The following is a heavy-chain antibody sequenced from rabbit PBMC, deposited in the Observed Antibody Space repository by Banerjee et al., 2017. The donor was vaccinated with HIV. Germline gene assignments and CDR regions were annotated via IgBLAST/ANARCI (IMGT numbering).Heavy chain of an antibody. V-gene: IGHV1S45*01. J-gene: IGHJ4*01. CDR3: ARDLGGVTGWNFGL. D-gene: IGHD7-1*01. CDR1: GLSFSSYW. Sequence: QEQLVESGGGLVQPEGSLTLTCTASGLSFSSYWMSWVRQAPGKGLEWIGYIAPDYGTTDYASWAKGRFTISKTSSTTVTLQMTSLTAADTATYFCARDLGGVTGWNFGLWGQGTLVTVS. CDR2: IAPDYGTT.